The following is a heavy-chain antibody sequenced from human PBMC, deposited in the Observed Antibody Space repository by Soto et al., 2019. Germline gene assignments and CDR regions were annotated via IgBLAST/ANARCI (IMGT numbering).Heavy chain of an antibody. J-gene: IGHJ6*01. Sequence: PGDALKISCKVAGCSFTSCLSVLVGQMPGKCRWWMVIICAGDSDTRYIPACQVRVTISADKSISTAYLQWSSLKASDTSMYYSARLSGCSSTRRHTHMEVWGQGTTVNVSS. CDR2: ICAGDSDT. D-gene: IGHD2-2*01. CDR3: ARLSGCSSTRRHTHMEV. V-gene: IGHV5-51*01. CDR1: GCSFTSCL.